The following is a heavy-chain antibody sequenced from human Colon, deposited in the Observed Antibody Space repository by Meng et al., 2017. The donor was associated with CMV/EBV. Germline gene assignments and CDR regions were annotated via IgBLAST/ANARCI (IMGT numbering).Heavy chain of an antibody. CDR1: GYTFTANH. J-gene: IGHJ4*02. CDR3: VRESWYFDF. Sequence: QVQLLQSGTEVKKPGASVKVSFKTSGYTFTANHLHWVRQAPGQGLEWMGWIYPQDGGTYFAQKFQDRVTLTRDTSITTAYMELSGLTSDDTAIYYCVRESWYFDFWGEGTLVTVSS. CDR2: IYPQDGGT. D-gene: IGHD6-13*01. V-gene: IGHV1-2*02.